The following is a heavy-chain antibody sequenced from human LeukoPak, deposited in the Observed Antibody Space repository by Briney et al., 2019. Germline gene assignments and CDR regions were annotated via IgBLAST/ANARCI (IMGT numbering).Heavy chain of an antibody. CDR1: GGSISSHY. D-gene: IGHD3-3*01. CDR3: ARGLYDFWSGYHYYYYYMDV. V-gene: IGHV4-59*11. J-gene: IGHJ6*03. CDR2: IYYSGST. Sequence: SETLSPTCTVSGGSISSHYWSWIRQPPGKGLEWIGYIYYSGSTNYNPSLKSRVTISVDTSKNQFSLKLSSVTAADTAVYYCARGLYDFWSGYHYYYYYMDVWGKGTTVTVSS.